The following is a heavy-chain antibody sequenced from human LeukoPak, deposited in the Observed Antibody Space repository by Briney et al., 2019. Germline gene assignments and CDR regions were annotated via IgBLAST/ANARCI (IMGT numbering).Heavy chain of an antibody. CDR3: ARDQGDGYFDL. J-gene: IGHJ2*01. CDR2: IYTSGST. Sequence: SQTLSLTCTVSGGSISSDSYYWSWIRQPAGKGLEWIGRIYTSGSTNYNPSLKSRVTISVDTSKNQFSLKLSSVTAADTAVYYCARDQGDGYFDLWGRGTLVTVSS. V-gene: IGHV4-61*02. D-gene: IGHD3-16*01. CDR1: GGSISSDSYY.